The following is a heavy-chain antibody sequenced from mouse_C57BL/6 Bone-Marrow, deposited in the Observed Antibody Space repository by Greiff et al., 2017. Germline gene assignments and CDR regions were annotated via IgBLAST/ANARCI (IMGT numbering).Heavy chain of an antibody. CDR2: ISSGGSYT. Sequence: EVKVVESGGDLVKPGGSLKLSCAASGFTFSSYGMSWVRQTPDKRLEWVATISSGGSYTYYPDSVKGRFTISRDNAKNTLYLQMSSLKSEDTAMYYCASYYYGSSYPFAYWGQGTLVTVSA. V-gene: IGHV5-6*01. CDR3: ASYYYGSSYPFAY. CDR1: GFTFSSYG. D-gene: IGHD1-1*01. J-gene: IGHJ3*01.